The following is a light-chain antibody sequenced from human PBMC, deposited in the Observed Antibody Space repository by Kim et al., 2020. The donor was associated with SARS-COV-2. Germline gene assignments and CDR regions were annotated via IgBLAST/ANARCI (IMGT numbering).Light chain of an antibody. CDR3: QVWDSSRDRYV. J-gene: IGLJ1*01. Sequence: SYELTQPPSVSVAPGKTARITCGGNNIGSDSVHWYQQKPGQAPMLVIFYDSYRPSGFPERFSGSNSGNTATLTISRVEAGDEADYYCQVWDSSRDRYVFGTGTKVTVL. CDR1: NIGSDS. V-gene: IGLV3-21*04. CDR2: YDS.